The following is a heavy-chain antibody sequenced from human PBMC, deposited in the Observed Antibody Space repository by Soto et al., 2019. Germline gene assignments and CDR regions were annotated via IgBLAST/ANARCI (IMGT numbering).Heavy chain of an antibody. CDR2: IIPIFGTA. D-gene: IGHD3-10*01. V-gene: IGHV1-69*01. Sequence: GKGLEWMGGIIPIFGTANYAQKFQGRVTITADESTSTAYMELSSLRSEDTAVYYCAREDVRGLFPHWGQGTLVTV. CDR3: AREDVRGLFPH. J-gene: IGHJ1*01.